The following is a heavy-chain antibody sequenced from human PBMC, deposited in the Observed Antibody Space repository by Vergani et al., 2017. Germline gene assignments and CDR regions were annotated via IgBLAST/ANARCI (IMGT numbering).Heavy chain of an antibody. CDR3: AKVAAGYGDYVGAVFDY. D-gene: IGHD4-17*01. V-gene: IGHV3-9*01. Sequence: EVQLVESGGGLVQPGGSLRLSCAASGFTFDDYAMHWVRQAPGKGLEWVSGISWNSGSIGYADSVKGRFTISRDNAKNSLYLQMNSLRAEDTALYYCAKVAAGYGDYVGAVFDYWGQGTLVTVSS. CDR2: ISWNSGSI. J-gene: IGHJ4*02. CDR1: GFTFDDYA.